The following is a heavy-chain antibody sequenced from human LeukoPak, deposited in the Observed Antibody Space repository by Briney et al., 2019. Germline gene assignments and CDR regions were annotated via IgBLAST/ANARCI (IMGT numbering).Heavy chain of an antibody. J-gene: IGHJ3*02. CDR3: ARQQGYSSGGRGAFDI. CDR1: GFTFDDYA. D-gene: IGHD6-19*01. V-gene: IGHV3-7*01. Sequence: GRSLRLSCAASGFTFDDYAMHWVRQAPGKGLEWVANIKQDGSEKYYVDSVKGRFTISRDNAKNSLYLQMNSLRAEDTAVYYCARQQGYSSGGRGAFDIWGQGTMVTVSS. CDR2: IKQDGSEK.